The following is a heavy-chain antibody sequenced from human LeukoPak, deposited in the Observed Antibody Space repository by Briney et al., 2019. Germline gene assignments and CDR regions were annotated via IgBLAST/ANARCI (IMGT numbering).Heavy chain of an antibody. V-gene: IGHV3-9*01. CDR3: AILRGDSSGWYEVDY. Sequence: GRSLRLSCAASGFTFDDYAMHWVRQAPGEGLGWVSGISWNSGSIGYADSVKGRFTISRDNAKNSLYLQMNSLRAVDTALYYCAILRGDSSGWYEVDYWGQGTLVTVSS. CDR1: GFTFDDYA. CDR2: ISWNSGSI. D-gene: IGHD6-19*01. J-gene: IGHJ4*02.